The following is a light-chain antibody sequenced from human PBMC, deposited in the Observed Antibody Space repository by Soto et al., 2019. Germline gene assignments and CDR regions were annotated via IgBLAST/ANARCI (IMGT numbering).Light chain of an antibody. Sequence: EIVMTQSPATLSVSPGERATLSCRASQAVSTNLAWYQQKPGQAPRLLIYGASTRATGIPARFSGSGSRTEFTLTISRLQSDDFAVYYCQQYTNWPPWTFGQGTKVDIK. CDR2: GAS. CDR3: QQYTNWPPWT. CDR1: QAVSTN. V-gene: IGKV3-15*01. J-gene: IGKJ1*01.